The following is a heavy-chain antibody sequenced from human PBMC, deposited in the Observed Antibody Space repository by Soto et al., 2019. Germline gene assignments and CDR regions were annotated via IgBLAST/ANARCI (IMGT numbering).Heavy chain of an antibody. CDR1: GFTFSSYA. J-gene: IGHJ4*02. D-gene: IGHD5-12*01. V-gene: IGHV3-23*01. Sequence: EVQLLESGGGLVQPGGSLRLSCAASGFTFSSYAMSWVRQAPGKGLEWVSAISGSGGSTYYADSVKGRFTISRDNSKNTLYLQMNSLRAEDTAVYYCARAPNGYNSGDYWGQGTLVTVSS. CDR3: ARAPNGYNSGDY. CDR2: ISGSGGST.